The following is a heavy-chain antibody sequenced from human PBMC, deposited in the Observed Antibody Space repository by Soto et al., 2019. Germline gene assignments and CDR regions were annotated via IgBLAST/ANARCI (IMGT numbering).Heavy chain of an antibody. Sequence: SETLSLTCIVSGGSISNDYWRWFRQHPGKGLEWIGHISHGGSTNYNPSLKSRVTISVDTSNRQFSLKLSSVTAADTAVYYCAREARGVISGRHVWGQGTRVTVSS. D-gene: IGHD3-10*01. CDR2: ISHGGST. CDR3: AREARGVISGRHV. V-gene: IGHV4-59*01. CDR1: GGSISNDY. J-gene: IGHJ6*02.